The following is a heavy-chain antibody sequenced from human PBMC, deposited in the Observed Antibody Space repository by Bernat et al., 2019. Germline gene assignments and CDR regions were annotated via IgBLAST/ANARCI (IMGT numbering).Heavy chain of an antibody. CDR3: ARAIWLLDRARYCDS. CDR2: LSSEGNSI. CDR1: GFTFRSYT. V-gene: IGHV3-30*15. J-gene: IGHJ4*02. D-gene: IGHD3/OR15-3a*01. Sequence: QVQLVESGGGVVQPGRSLRLSCAASGFTFRSYTMHWVRQAPGKGLEWVAVLSSEGNSIHSAEYVRGRFTIPRDGSEKTLQVQMSSLRGDDTAVYYCARAIWLLDRARYCDSWGRGILVNVAS.